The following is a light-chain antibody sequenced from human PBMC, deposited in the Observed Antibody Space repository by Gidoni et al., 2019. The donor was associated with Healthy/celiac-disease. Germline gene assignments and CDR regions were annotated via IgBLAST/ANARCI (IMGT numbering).Light chain of an antibody. CDR1: QGISSY. Sequence: DIQMTQPPSSLTASVGDRVTITCRASQGISSYLNWYQQKPGKDPQLLINAAASLQSGVPSRFSGSRSGTDFTLTISSLQPEDFATYYCQQSYSTPRAFGQGTQLEIK. CDR3: QQSYSTPRA. V-gene: IGKV1-39*01. CDR2: AAA. J-gene: IGKJ5*01.